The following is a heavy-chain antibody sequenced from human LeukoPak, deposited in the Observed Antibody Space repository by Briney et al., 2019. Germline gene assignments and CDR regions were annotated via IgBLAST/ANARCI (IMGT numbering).Heavy chain of an antibody. CDR3: ATGRVSYGSEY. J-gene: IGHJ4*02. CDR2: VYYSATTNDKPSL. Sequence: SETLSLTCSFPGDSITYYFWSWNRQPPGKGVEWIGYVYYSATTNDKPSLNYNPSLKSRVTISLDTSKNQFSLKLTSVTAADTAMYYCATGRVSYGSEYWGPGTLVAVSS. V-gene: IGHV4-59*13. D-gene: IGHD3-10*01. CDR1: GDSITYYF.